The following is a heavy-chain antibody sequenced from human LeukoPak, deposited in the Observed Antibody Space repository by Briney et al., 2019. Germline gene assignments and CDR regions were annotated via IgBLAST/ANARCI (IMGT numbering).Heavy chain of an antibody. CDR1: GFTFSTYA. CDR2: ISGSGGNT. Sequence: GGSLRLSCAASGFTFSTYAMSWVRQAPGKGLEWVSAISGSGGNTYYADSVKGRFTISRDNSRNTVYLQMNSLRADDTAVYYCATQKNDFWSGSSYDAFDIWGHGTMVIVSS. V-gene: IGHV3-23*01. D-gene: IGHD3-3*01. J-gene: IGHJ3*02. CDR3: ATQKNDFWSGSSYDAFDI.